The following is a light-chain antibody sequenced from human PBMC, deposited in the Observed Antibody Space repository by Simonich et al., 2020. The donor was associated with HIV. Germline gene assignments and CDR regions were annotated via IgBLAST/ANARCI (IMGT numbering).Light chain of an antibody. CDR3: QQHGASSIT. CDR2: DAS. J-gene: IGKJ5*01. CDR1: QSVSSY. V-gene: IGKV3-11*01. Sequence: EIVLTQSPATLSLSPGERATLSCRASQSVSSYLAWYQQKPGQAPRLLIYDASNRATGIPARFSGSGSGADFTLTISRLEPEDFAVYYCQQHGASSITFGQGTRLEIK.